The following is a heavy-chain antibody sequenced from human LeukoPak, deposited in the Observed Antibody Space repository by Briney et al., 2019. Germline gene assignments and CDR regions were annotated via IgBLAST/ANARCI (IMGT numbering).Heavy chain of an antibody. CDR1: GGSVSSGSYY. CDR3: ARGDCSSTNCYGFDY. Sequence: PSETLSLTCTVSGGSVSSGSYYWSWIRQPPGKGLEWIGYIYYSGSTNYNPSLKSRVTISVDTSKNQFSLKLSSVTAADTAVYYCARGDCSSTNCYGFDYWGQGTLVTVSS. D-gene: IGHD2-2*01. CDR2: IYYSGST. V-gene: IGHV4-61*01. J-gene: IGHJ4*02.